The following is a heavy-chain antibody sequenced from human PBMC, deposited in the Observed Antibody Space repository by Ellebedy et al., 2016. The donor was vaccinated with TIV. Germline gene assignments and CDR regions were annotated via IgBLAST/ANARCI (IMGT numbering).Heavy chain of an antibody. J-gene: IGHJ4*02. D-gene: IGHD2-2*01. Sequence: LRLXXTVSGGSISSYYWSWIRQPPGKGLEWIGYIYYSGSTYYNPSLKSRVTISVDTSKNQFSLKLSSVTAADTAVYYCARGLLGVVPAATYFDYWGQGTLVTVSS. CDR1: GGSISSYY. CDR3: ARGLLGVVPAATYFDY. V-gene: IGHV4-30-4*01. CDR2: IYYSGST.